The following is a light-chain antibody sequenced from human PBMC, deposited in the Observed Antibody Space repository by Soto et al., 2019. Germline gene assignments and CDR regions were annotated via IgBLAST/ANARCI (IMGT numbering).Light chain of an antibody. J-gene: IGKJ1*01. Sequence: EIVLTQSPGTLSLSPGETATLSCRASQSINNYFLAWHQQRPGQAPRLLIFRASQRASGIPDRFRGSGSGTDFTLTITRLEPEDFAVYYGQQYTNAPRTFGQGNTVEIK. CDR2: RAS. CDR3: QQYTNAPRT. CDR1: QSINNYF. V-gene: IGKV3-20*01.